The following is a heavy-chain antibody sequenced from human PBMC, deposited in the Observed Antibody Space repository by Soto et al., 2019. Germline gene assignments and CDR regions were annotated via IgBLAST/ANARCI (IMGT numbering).Heavy chain of an antibody. J-gene: IGHJ4*02. D-gene: IGHD6-13*01. CDR1: GYTFTSYA. CDR2: IIPIFGTA. CDR3: ARGYSSSWWPRLFFDY. Sequence: ASVKVSCKASGYTFTSYAMHWVRQAPGQRLEWMGGIIPIFGTANYAQKFQGRVTITADESTSTAYMELSSLRSEDTAVYYCARGYSSSWWPRLFFDYWGQGTLVTVSS. V-gene: IGHV1-69*13.